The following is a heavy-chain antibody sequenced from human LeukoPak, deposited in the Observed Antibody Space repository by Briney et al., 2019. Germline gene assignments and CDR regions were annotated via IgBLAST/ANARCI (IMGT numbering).Heavy chain of an antibody. Sequence: GGSLRLSCAASGFPFSSNAMSWVGQAPGKGLEWASPISGSGGSTYYADSVKGRFTISRDNSKNTLYLQMNSLRAEDTAVYYCAKGPYYDFWSGYYIDYWGQGTLVTVSS. J-gene: IGHJ4*02. D-gene: IGHD3-3*01. V-gene: IGHV3-23*01. CDR1: GFPFSSNA. CDR2: ISGSGGST. CDR3: AKGPYYDFWSGYYIDY.